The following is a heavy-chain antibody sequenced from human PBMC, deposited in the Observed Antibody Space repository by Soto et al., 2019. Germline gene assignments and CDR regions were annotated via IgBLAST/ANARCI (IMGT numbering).Heavy chain of an antibody. CDR3: ANTGIHVAEYYYYGMDV. V-gene: IGHV5-51*01. Sequence: GESLKISCKGSGYSFTSYWIGWVRQMPGKGLEWIGIIYPGDSDTRYSPSFQGQVTISADKSISTAYLQWSSLKASDTAMYYCANTGIHVAEYYYYGMDVWGQGTTVTVSS. CDR1: GYSFTSYW. D-gene: IGHD6-13*01. J-gene: IGHJ6*02. CDR2: IYPGDSDT.